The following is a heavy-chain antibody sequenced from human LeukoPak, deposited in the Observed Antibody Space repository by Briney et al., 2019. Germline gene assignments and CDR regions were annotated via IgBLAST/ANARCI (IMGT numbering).Heavy chain of an antibody. J-gene: IGHJ2*01. D-gene: IGHD3-16*01. CDR1: GYTFSDYY. CDR2: INLNTGGT. V-gene: IGHV1-2*02. Sequence: ASVKVSCKASGYTFSDYYIHWVRQAPGQGPEWMGWINLNTGGTNYAQKFDGRFSMTRDTSINTAFMELSGLRFDDTAVYYCGSVRGILSYFDLWGRGTLVSVSS. CDR3: GSVRGILSYFDL.